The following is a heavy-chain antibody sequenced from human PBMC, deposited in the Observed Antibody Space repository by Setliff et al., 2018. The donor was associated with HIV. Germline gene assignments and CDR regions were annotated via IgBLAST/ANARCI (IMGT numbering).Heavy chain of an antibody. CDR2: IYYSGNT. CDR1: GGSIKSSSYY. Sequence: SETLSLTRTVSGGSIKSSSYYWGWIRQPPGKGLEWIGSIYYSGNTYYNPSLKSRVTISEDTSRNQFSLRLSSVTAADTAIYYCARVPTSSWYVTTQRTKEYFHHWGQGTLVTVSA. CDR3: ARVPTSSWYVTTQRTKEYFHH. V-gene: IGHV4-39*07. J-gene: IGHJ1*01. D-gene: IGHD6-13*01.